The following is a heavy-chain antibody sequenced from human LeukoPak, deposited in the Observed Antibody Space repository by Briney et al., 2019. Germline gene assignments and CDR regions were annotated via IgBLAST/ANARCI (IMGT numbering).Heavy chain of an antibody. Sequence: GGSLRLSCAASGFTFSSYGMSWVRQAPGKGLEWVSAITGTGHITYYADSVKGRFTISRDDSKNTLYLQMNSLRAEDTALYYCARDRLGAMLFFDSWGQGTLVTVSS. D-gene: IGHD3-16*01. V-gene: IGHV3-23*01. CDR1: GFTFSSYG. CDR2: ITGTGHIT. CDR3: ARDRLGAMLFFDS. J-gene: IGHJ4*02.